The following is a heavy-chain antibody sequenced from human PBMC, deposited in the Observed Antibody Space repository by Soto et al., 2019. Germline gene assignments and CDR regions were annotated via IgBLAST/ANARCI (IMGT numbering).Heavy chain of an antibody. CDR3: ARVRRGYSYGYLFDY. CDR1: GGSISRYY. Sequence: PSETLSLTCTVSGGSISRYYWSWSRQPPGKGLEWIGYIYYSGSTNYNPSLKSRVTISVDTSKNQFSLKLSSVTAADTAVYYCARVRRGYSYGYLFDYWGQGTLVTVS. D-gene: IGHD5-18*01. CDR2: IYYSGST. V-gene: IGHV4-59*01. J-gene: IGHJ4*02.